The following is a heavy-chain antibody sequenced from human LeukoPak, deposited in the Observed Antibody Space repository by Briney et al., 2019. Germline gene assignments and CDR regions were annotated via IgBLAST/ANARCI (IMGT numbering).Heavy chain of an antibody. Sequence: ASVKVSCKASGYTFTGYYMHWVRQAPGQGLEWMGWINPNSGGTNYAQKFQGRVTMTEDTSTDTAYMELSSLRSEDTAVYYCATGYYYDSSGYGWGQGTLVTVSS. V-gene: IGHV1-2*02. CDR2: INPNSGGT. CDR1: GYTFTGYY. D-gene: IGHD3-22*01. J-gene: IGHJ4*02. CDR3: ATGYYYDSSGYG.